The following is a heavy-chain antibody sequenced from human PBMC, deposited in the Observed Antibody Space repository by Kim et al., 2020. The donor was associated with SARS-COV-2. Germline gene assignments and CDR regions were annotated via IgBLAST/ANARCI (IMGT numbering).Heavy chain of an antibody. CDR2: ISSSSSYI. J-gene: IGHJ4*02. CDR3: ARGKAAAGNPQYYFDY. V-gene: IGHV3-21*01. Sequence: GGSLRLSCAASGFTFSSYSMNWVRQAPGKGLEWVSSISSSSSYIYYADSVKGRFTISRDNAKNSLYLQMNSLRAEDTAVYYCARGKAAAGNPQYYFDYWGQGTLVTVSS. CDR1: GFTFSSYS. D-gene: IGHD6-13*01.